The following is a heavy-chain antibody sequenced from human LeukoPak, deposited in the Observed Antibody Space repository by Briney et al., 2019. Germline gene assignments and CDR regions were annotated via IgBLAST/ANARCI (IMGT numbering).Heavy chain of an antibody. V-gene: IGHV3-7*01. CDR3: ASAPDGDTGGGAFDI. CDR1: GFTFSSYW. D-gene: IGHD4-17*01. Sequence: GGSLRLFCAASGFTFSSYWMSWVRQAPGEGLEWVANIKQDGSEKYYVDSVKGRFTISRDNAKNSLYLQMNSLRAEDTAVYYCASAPDGDTGGGAFDIWGQGTMVTVSS. CDR2: IKQDGSEK. J-gene: IGHJ3*02.